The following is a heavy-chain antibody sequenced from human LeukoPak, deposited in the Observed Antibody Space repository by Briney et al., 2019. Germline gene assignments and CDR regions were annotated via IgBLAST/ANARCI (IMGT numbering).Heavy chain of an antibody. Sequence: GRSLRLSCAASGFTFSSYGMHWVRQAPGKGLEWVAVISYDGSNKYYADSVKGRFTISRDNSKNTLYLQMNSLRAEDTAVYYCARGLTEYYYDSSGGPVGYWGQGTLVTVSS. D-gene: IGHD3-22*01. CDR2: ISYDGSNK. V-gene: IGHV3-30*03. J-gene: IGHJ4*02. CDR3: ARGLTEYYYDSSGGPVGY. CDR1: GFTFSSYG.